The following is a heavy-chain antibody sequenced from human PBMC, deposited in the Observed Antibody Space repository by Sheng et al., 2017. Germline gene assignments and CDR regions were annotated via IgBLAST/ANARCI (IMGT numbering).Heavy chain of an antibody. J-gene: IGHJ4*02. D-gene: IGHD1-26*01. CDR2: IYHDGTT. Sequence: QVQLQESGPGLGEAFGDPCPSPALSLVTPSAVLLLGLDPAAPREGLEWIGTIYHDGTTYSNPRPSERVTIXVDTSKNHFSLKLRSVTAADTAVYYCARDTVGATALDFWGQGTL. CDR3: ARDTVGATALDF. V-gene: IGHV4-38-2*02. CDR1: VTPSAVLL.